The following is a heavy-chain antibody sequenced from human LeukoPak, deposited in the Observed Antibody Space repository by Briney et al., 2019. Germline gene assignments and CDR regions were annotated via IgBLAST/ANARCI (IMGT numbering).Heavy chain of an antibody. Sequence: ASVTVSCKASGGTFSSYAISWVRQAPGQGLEWMGRINPNSGGTNYAQKLQGRVTMTRDTSISTAYMELSRLRSDDTAVYYCARERDPGIYYYGMDVWGQGTTVTVSS. V-gene: IGHV1-2*06. CDR1: GGTFSSYA. J-gene: IGHJ6*02. CDR2: INPNSGGT. CDR3: ARERDPGIYYYGMDV.